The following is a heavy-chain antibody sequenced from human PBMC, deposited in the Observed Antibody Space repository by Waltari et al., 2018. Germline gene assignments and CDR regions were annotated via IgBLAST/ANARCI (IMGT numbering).Heavy chain of an antibody. CDR3: ARDPGSASWYGAFDV. CDR2: LYNSGST. D-gene: IGHD6-13*01. Sequence: QVQLQESGPGLVKPSETLSLTCIVSGGSITSYYWNWIRKPPGKGLEWIGYLYNSGSTNYNPSLKSRVTIAVDTSKNQFSLKLTSVTAADTAVYYCARDPGSASWYGAFDVWGQGTMVSVSS. J-gene: IGHJ3*01. CDR1: GGSITSYY. V-gene: IGHV4-59*01.